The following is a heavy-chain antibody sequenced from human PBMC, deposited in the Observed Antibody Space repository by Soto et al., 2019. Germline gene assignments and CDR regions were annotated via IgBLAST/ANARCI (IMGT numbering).Heavy chain of an antibody. V-gene: IGHV4-30-4*01. CDR2: IYYSGST. CDR1: GGSISSGDYY. Sequence: QVQLQESGPGLVKPSQTLSLTCTVSGGSISSGDYYWSWIRQPPGKGLEWIGYIYYSGSTYYNPSLKSRVTISVDTSKNQFSLKLSSVTAAATAVYYCATLVGYCSGGSCYMAGVLDYWGQGTLVTVSS. CDR3: ATLVGYCSGGSCYMAGVLDY. D-gene: IGHD2-15*01. J-gene: IGHJ4*02.